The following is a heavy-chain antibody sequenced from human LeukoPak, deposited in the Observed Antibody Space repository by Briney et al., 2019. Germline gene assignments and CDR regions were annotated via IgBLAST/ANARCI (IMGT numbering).Heavy chain of an antibody. CDR1: GASIRSDTYY. Sequence: SETLSLTCTVSGASIRSDTYYWSWIRQPAGKGLEWIGRIHTSGSTTYNPSLESRVAISLDTSKNQFSLTLNSVTAADTAVYYCARVWSGSYHGGFDYWGRGTLVIVSS. CDR2: IHTSGST. J-gene: IGHJ4*02. D-gene: IGHD3-3*01. CDR3: ARVWSGSYHGGFDY. V-gene: IGHV4-61*02.